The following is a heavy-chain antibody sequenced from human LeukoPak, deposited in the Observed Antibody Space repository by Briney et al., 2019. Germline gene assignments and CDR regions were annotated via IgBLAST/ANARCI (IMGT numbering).Heavy chain of an antibody. D-gene: IGHD1-26*01. V-gene: IGHV4-59*01. CDR3: ARGGTVRNGMDV. J-gene: IGHJ6*02. Sequence: SETLSLTCTVSGGSISSYYWSWIRQPPGKGLEWIGYIYCSGSTNYNPSLKSRVTISVDTSRNQFSLKLSSVTAADTAVYYCARGGTVRNGMDVWGQGTTVTVSS. CDR1: GGSISSYY. CDR2: IYCSGST.